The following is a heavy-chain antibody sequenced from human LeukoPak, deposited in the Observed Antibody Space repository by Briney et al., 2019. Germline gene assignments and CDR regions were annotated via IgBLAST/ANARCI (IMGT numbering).Heavy chain of an antibody. CDR2: IGTAGDP. D-gene: IGHD5-12*01. V-gene: IGHV3-13*05. CDR1: GFTFSSYD. Sequence: GGSLRLSCAASGFTFSSYDMHWVRQATGKGLEWVSAIGTAGDPYYPGSVKGRFTIPRENAKNSLYLQMNSLRAGDTAVYYCARGRYSGYDYFIDYWGQGTLVTVSS. CDR3: ARGRYSGYDYFIDY. J-gene: IGHJ4*02.